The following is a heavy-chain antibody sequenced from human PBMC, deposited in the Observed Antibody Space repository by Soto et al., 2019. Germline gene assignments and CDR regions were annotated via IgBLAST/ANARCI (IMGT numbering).Heavy chain of an antibody. Sequence: QVRLVESGAEVKKPGSSVKVSCKASGGTFSSYAISWVRQAPGQGLEWMGGIIPIFGTANYAQKFQGRVTITADESTSTAYMELSSLRSEDTAVYYCARDLGFEYSSSSALDYWGQGTLVTVSS. V-gene: IGHV1-69*01. J-gene: IGHJ4*02. CDR3: ARDLGFEYSSSSALDY. D-gene: IGHD6-6*01. CDR2: IIPIFGTA. CDR1: GGTFSSYA.